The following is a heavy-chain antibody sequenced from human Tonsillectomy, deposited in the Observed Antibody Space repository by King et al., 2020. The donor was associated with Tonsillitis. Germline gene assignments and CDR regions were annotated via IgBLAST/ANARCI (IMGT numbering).Heavy chain of an antibody. D-gene: IGHD1-26*01. J-gene: IGHJ4*02. V-gene: IGHV4-39*01. CDR1: GGSISSSDHY. CDR2: MYYSGTI. Sequence: LQLQESGPGVVKPSETLSLTCTVSGGSISSSDHYWAWIRQPPGKGLEWIGYMYYSGTIFYNPSLKSRITISGGTSENRFSLKFSSVTAADTAVYFCARSVSGSFDYWGQGAPVTVSS. CDR3: ARSVSGSFDY.